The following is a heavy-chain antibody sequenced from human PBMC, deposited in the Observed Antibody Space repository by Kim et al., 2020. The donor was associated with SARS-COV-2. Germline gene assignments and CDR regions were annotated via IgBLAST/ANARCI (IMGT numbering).Heavy chain of an antibody. Sequence: SETLSLTCTVSGGSISSGGYYWSWIRQHPGKGLEWIGYIYYSGSTYYNPSLKSRVTISVDTSKNQFSLKLSSVTAADTAVYYCARAGTIFGVVIAPFDYWGPETPVSLSS. V-gene: IGHV4-31*03. CDR2: IYYSGST. CDR1: GGSISSGGYY. D-gene: IGHD3-3*01. CDR3: ARAGTIFGVVIAPFDY. J-gene: IGHJ4*03.